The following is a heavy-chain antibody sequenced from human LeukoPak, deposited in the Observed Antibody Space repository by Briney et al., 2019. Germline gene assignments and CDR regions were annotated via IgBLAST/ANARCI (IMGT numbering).Heavy chain of an antibody. CDR2: ISYYGSNK. Sequence: GRSLTLSCAASGITFSSYAMHWVRQAPGKGLEGVAVISYYGSNKYYADSVKGRFTISRDNYKNTLYLQMNSLRAEDTAVYYCARAMGANTAPESYYYYGMDVWGQGTTVTVSS. CDR1: GITFSSYA. J-gene: IGHJ6*02. D-gene: IGHD5-18*01. V-gene: IGHV3-30-3*01. CDR3: ARAMGANTAPESYYYYGMDV.